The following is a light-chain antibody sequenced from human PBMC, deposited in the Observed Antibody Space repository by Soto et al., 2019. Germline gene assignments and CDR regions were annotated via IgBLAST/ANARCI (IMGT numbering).Light chain of an antibody. V-gene: IGLV2-14*01. CDR2: EVS. CDR1: SSDVGGYNF. Sequence: SAVTQPGSVSGSLGQSITISCTGTSSDVGGYNFVSWYQQHPGKAPKLMIFEVSNRPSGVSNRFSGSKSGNTASLTISGLQAEDEADYYCNAYTTSSTYVFGTGTKATVL. CDR3: NAYTTSSTYV. J-gene: IGLJ1*01.